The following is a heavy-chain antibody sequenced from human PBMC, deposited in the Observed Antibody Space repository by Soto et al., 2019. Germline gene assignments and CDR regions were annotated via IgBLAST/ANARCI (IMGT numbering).Heavy chain of an antibody. CDR1: GFTFSSYS. Sequence: LRLSCAASGFTFSSYSMNWVRQAPGKGLEWVSSISSSSSYLYYADSVKGRFTISRDNAKNSLYLQMNSLRAEDTAVYYCARDVIGTSKPLDYWGQGTLVTVSS. CDR2: ISSSSSYL. CDR3: ARDVIGTSKPLDY. J-gene: IGHJ4*02. V-gene: IGHV3-21*01.